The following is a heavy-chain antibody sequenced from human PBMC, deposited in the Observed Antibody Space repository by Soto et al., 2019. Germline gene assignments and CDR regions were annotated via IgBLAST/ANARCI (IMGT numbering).Heavy chain of an antibody. CDR1: GGSMSSGGYS. J-gene: IGHJ5*02. V-gene: IGHV4-30-2*01. CDR3: ARGGGGAFDSCEGQVVGQWFET. CDR2: IYDSGTT. Sequence: QLQLQESGSGLVKPSQTLSLTCAVSGGSMSSGGYSWNWIRQPTGKGLEWIGYIYDSGTTFFNPSLKNRVTISIERSKNQFSLRLTSVTAADTAVYYWARGGGGAFDSCEGQVVGQWFETWGQGTLVTVSS. D-gene: IGHD5-12*01.